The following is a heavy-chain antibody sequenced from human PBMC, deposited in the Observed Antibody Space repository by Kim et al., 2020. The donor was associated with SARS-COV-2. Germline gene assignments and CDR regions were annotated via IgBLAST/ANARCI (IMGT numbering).Heavy chain of an antibody. J-gene: IGHJ4*02. V-gene: IGHV3-74*01. CDR2: TSSDGTTT. CDR3: ARDGKKAFDS. Sequence: GGSLRLSCAASGFTFSDYWMHWVRQPPGKGLEWLSQTSSDGTTTTFADSVSGRFTISRDNAKNTLDLQMNNLIPEDTAVYYCARDGKKAFDSWGQGTLVTVSS. D-gene: IGHD1-26*01. CDR1: GFTFSDYW.